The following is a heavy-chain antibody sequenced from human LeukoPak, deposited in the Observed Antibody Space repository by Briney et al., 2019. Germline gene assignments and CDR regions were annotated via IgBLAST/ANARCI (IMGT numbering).Heavy chain of an antibody. V-gene: IGHV3-30*03. CDR1: GFTFSSYG. CDR2: ISYDGSNK. D-gene: IGHD3-22*01. Sequence: PRRSLRLSCAASGFTFSSYGMHWVRQAPGKGLEWVAVISYDGSNKYYADSVKGRFTISRDNSKNTLYLQMNSLRAEDTAVYYCARDREHSSGYYWKSRAFDIWGQGTMVTVSS. CDR3: ARDREHSSGYYWKSRAFDI. J-gene: IGHJ3*02.